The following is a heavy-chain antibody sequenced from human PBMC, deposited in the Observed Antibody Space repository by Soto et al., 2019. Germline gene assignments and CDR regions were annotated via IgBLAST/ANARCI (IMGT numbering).Heavy chain of an antibody. CDR1: GFTFSSYS. CDR2: ISSSSSYI. V-gene: IGHV3-21*01. J-gene: IGHJ4*02. Sequence: EVQLVESGGGLVKPGGSLSLSCAASGFTFSSYSMNWVRQAQGKGLEWVSSISSSSSYIYYADSVKGRFTISRDNAKNSLYLQMNSLRAEDTAVYYCARDGRFGEFDYWGQGTLVTVSS. D-gene: IGHD3-10*01. CDR3: ARDGRFGEFDY.